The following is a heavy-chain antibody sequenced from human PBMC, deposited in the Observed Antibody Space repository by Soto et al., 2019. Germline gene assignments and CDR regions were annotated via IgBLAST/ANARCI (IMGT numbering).Heavy chain of an antibody. CDR3: ARDAKVATTESPFDP. Sequence: QVQLVQSGAEVKKPGSSVKVSCKASGGTFSSYAISWVRQAPGQGLEWMGGIIPIFGTANYAQKFQGRVTITADEATSTAYMERSSLRSEDTAVYYCARDAKVATTESPFDPWGQGTLVTVSS. J-gene: IGHJ5*02. D-gene: IGHD5-12*01. CDR1: GGTFSSYA. V-gene: IGHV1-69*12. CDR2: IIPIFGTA.